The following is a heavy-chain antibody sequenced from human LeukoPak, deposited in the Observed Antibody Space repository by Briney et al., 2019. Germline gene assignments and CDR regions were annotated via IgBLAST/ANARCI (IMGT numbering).Heavy chain of an antibody. CDR3: ARVSYDILTGLYYFDY. Sequence: PGRSLRLSCAASGFTFSSYAMHWVRQAPGKGLEGVAVISYDGSNKYYADSVKGRFTISRDNSKNTLYLQMNSLRAEDTAVYYCARVSYDILTGLYYFDYWGQGPLVTVSS. D-gene: IGHD3-9*01. V-gene: IGHV3-30*04. CDR2: ISYDGSNK. J-gene: IGHJ4*02. CDR1: GFTFSSYA.